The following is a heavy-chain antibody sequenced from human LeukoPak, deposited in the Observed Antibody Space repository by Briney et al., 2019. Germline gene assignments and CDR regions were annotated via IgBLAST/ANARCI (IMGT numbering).Heavy chain of an antibody. CDR3: ARYDISGYYFDY. D-gene: IGHD3-22*01. Sequence: SVKVSCKASGGTFSSYAISWVRQAPGQGLEWMGRIIPILGIANYAQKFQGRVTITADKSTSTAYMELSSLRSEDTAVYYCARYDISGYYFDYWGQGPLVTVPS. J-gene: IGHJ4*02. V-gene: IGHV1-69*04. CDR2: IIPILGIA. CDR1: GGTFSSYA.